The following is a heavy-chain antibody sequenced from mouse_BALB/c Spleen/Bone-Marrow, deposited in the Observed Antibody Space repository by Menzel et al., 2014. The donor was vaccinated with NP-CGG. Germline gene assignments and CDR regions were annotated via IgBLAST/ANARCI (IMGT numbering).Heavy chain of an antibody. CDR3: TRITTAVRYLDV. CDR1: GYTFTTYT. V-gene: IGHV1-4*01. J-gene: IGHJ1*03. Sequence: VQLVESGAELARPGASVKMSCKASGYTFTTYTIHWVKQRPGQGLEWIGYINPSSGYANYNQNFKDKATLTADKSSSTAYMQLSSLTSEDSAVYYCTRITTAVRYLDVWGTGTTVTVSS. D-gene: IGHD1-1*01. CDR2: INPSSGYA.